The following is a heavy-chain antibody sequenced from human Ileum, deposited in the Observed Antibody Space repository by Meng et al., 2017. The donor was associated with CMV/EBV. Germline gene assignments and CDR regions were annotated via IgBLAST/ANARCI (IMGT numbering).Heavy chain of an antibody. Sequence: GGSLRLSCAASGFTFSNYAMNWARRAPGKGLEWVSDICGTDDTTYYADSVKGRFTISRDNSKNTLYLQMDSLRAEDTAVYYCARPPGRMLDYWGRGTLVTVSS. D-gene: IGHD2-15*01. CDR3: ARPPGRMLDY. V-gene: IGHV3-23*01. CDR2: ICGTDDTT. CDR1: GFTFSNYA. J-gene: IGHJ4*02.